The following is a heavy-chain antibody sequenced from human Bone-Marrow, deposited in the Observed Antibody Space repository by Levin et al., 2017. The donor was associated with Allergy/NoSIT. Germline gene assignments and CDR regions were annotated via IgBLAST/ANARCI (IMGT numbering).Heavy chain of an antibody. CDR3: ARVELREDNYESSSPYYFDY. J-gene: IGHJ4*02. V-gene: IGHV4-30-4*01. CDR1: GGSITSGDYF. Sequence: ASETLSLTCTVSGGSITSGDYFWSWIRQPPGKGLEWIGYISVSGTTYYNPSLKSRITISLDTSKNQFSLKLSSVTVADTAVYYCARVELREDNYESSSPYYFDYWGQGTLVTVSS. CDR2: ISVSGTT. D-gene: IGHD3-22*01.